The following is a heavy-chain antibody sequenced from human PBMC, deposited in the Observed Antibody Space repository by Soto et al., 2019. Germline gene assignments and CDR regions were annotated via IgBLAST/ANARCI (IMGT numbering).Heavy chain of an antibody. CDR3: ARGSYDFWSGDNWFDP. J-gene: IGHJ5*02. D-gene: IGHD3-3*01. CDR1: GGSISRYY. CDR2: IYYSGST. V-gene: IGHV4-59*01. Sequence: QVQLQESGPGLVKPSETLSLTCTVSGGSISRYYWSWIRQPPGKGLEWIGYIYYSGSTNYNPSLKSRVTISVDTSKNQFSLKLSSVTAADTAVYYCARGSYDFWSGDNWFDPWGQGTLVTVSS.